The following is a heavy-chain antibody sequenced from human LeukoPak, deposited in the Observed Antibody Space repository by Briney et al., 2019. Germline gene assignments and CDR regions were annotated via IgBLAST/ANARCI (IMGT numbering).Heavy chain of an antibody. J-gene: IGHJ4*02. Sequence: GGSLRLSCAASGFTFSSYSMNWVRQAPGKGLEWVSYISSSSSTIYYADSVKGRFTISRDNAKNSLYLQMNSLRAEDTAVYYCARFYYDFWSGYQPLDYWGQGTLVTVSS. CDR1: GFTFSSYS. CDR3: ARFYYDFWSGYQPLDY. D-gene: IGHD3-3*01. V-gene: IGHV3-48*04. CDR2: ISSSSSTI.